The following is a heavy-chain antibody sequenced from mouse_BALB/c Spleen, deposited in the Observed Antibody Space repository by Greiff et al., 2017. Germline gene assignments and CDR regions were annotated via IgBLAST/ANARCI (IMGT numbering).Heavy chain of an antibody. D-gene: IGHD2-12*01. CDR2: IDPFNGGT. CDR1: GYSFTSYY. CDR3: ARLGVTTYAMDY. J-gene: IGHJ4*01. Sequence: VHVKQSGPELMKPGASVKISCKASGYSFTSYYMHWVKQSHGKSLEWIGYIDPFNGGTSYNQKFKGKATLTVDKSSSTAYMHLSSLTSEDSAVYYCARLGVTTYAMDYWGQGTSVTVSS. V-gene: IGHV1S135*01.